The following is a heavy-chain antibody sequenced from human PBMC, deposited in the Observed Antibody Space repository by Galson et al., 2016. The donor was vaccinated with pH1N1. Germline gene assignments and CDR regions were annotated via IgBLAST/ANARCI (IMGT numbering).Heavy chain of an antibody. CDR3: AEGGRVGTGGYYYALDV. J-gene: IGHJ6*02. CDR1: GFIFSSYA. CDR2: ISAASTRT. Sequence: SLRLSCAASGFIFSSYAMTWVRQAPGKGPEWVSAISAASTRTYYPDSVKGRFIISRDNSKNTLYLQMNSLRAGDTAEYYCAEGGRVGTGGYYYALDVWGQGTTVIVSS. D-gene: IGHD1/OR15-1a*01. V-gene: IGHV3-23*01.